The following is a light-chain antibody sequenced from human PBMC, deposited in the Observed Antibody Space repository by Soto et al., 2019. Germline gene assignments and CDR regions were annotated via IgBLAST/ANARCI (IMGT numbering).Light chain of an antibody. Sequence: DIVMTQSPDSLAVSLGERATINCKSSQSVLFSSNNKNYLAWYQQKPGEPPKLLIYWASTRESGVPDRFSGRGSGTDFTLTISSLQAEDVAVYYCQQYYTTPFTFGPGPKVDI. J-gene: IGKJ3*01. CDR1: QSVLFSSNNKNY. V-gene: IGKV4-1*01. CDR3: QQYYTTPFT. CDR2: WAS.